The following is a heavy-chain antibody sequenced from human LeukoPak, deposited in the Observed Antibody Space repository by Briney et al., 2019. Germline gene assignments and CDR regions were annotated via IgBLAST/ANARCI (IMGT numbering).Heavy chain of an antibody. CDR2: IYSGGST. CDR1: GFTVSSNY. V-gene: IGHV3-53*01. CDR3: ARQVVGYFDY. Sequence: GGSLRLSCAASGFTVSSNYMSWVRQAPGKGLEWVSVIYSGGSTYYSDSVKGRLTISRDNSNNTLYLQMNSLSAEDTAVYYCARQVVGYFDYWGQGTLVTVSS. J-gene: IGHJ4*02. D-gene: IGHD2-2*01.